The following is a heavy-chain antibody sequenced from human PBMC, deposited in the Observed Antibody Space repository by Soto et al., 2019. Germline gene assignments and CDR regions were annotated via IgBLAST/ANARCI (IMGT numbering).Heavy chain of an antibody. Sequence: QVQLVESGGGVVQPGRSLRLSCAASGLTFSGHGMHWVRQAPGKGLEWVAVTSHDGTIEVYIDSVKGRFTISRDNSKDTRLLHMDSPGAEDTAVYYCEKEWHCNSLDCRYHFDSWGQGTLVTVSS. D-gene: IGHD2-21*02. V-gene: IGHV3-30*18. J-gene: IGHJ4*01. CDR2: TSHDGTIE. CDR1: GLTFSGHG. CDR3: EKEWHCNSLDCRYHFDS.